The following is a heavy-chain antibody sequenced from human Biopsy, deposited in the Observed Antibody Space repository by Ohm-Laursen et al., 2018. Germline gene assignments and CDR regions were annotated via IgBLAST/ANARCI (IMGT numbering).Heavy chain of an antibody. D-gene: IGHD6-19*01. V-gene: IGHV1-2*02. CDR1: GFSFTGYY. CDR3: ALQSVAQMKNFDY. CDR2: ISPKSGGT. J-gene: IGHJ4*02. Sequence: SVTVSCKASGFSFTGYYIHWVRQAPGQGLEWMGWISPKSGGTNYAQKFQGNITMTKNTSMSTACMEMSRLRSDDTAVYYCALQSVAQMKNFDYWGQGTLVIVSS.